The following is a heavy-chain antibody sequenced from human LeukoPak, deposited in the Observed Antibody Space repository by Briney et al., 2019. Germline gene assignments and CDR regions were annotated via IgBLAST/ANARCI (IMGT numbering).Heavy chain of an antibody. CDR2: INHSGST. CDR1: VDSFSDYY. Sequence: SETLSLTCAVYVDSFSDYYWTWIRQPPGKGLEWIGEINHSGSTNYNPSLKSRVTISVDTSKNQFSLKLSSVTAADTAVYYCARRPRNSGSDDGPSGLDYWGQGTLVTVSS. V-gene: IGHV4-34*01. CDR3: ARRPRNSGSDDGPSGLDY. D-gene: IGHD1-26*01. J-gene: IGHJ4*02.